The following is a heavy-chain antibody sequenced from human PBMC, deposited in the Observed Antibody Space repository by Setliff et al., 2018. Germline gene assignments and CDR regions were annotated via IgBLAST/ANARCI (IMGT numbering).Heavy chain of an antibody. CDR3: ARTCSGSGCYAGLES. Sequence: GGSLRLSCAASEFTFTSHAMHWVRQAPGKGLEWVAMIWAAGDVKYYAASVKGRFTVSRDNSKNTLYLQMNSLRPEDTAVYYCARTCSGSGCYAGLESWGQGTPVTVSS. D-gene: IGHD2-15*01. J-gene: IGHJ4*02. CDR1: EFTFTSHA. CDR2: IWAAGDVK. V-gene: IGHV3-30*02.